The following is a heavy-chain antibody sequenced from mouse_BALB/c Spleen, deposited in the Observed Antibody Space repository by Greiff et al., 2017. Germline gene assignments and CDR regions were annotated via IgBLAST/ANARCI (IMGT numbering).Heavy chain of an antibody. V-gene: IGHV3-2*02. D-gene: IGHD2-14*01. CDR2: ISYSGST. CDR1: GYSITSDYA. Sequence: EVQLVESGPGLVKPSQSLSLTCTVTGYSITSDYAWNWIRQFPGNKLEWMGYISYSGSTSYNPSLKSRISITRDTSKNQFFLQLNSVTTEDTATYYCARLGDRYDGGYFDVWGAGTTVTVSS. J-gene: IGHJ1*01. CDR3: ARLGDRYDGGYFDV.